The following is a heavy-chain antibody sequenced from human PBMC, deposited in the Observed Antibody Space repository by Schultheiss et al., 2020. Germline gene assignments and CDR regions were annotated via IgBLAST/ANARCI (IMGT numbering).Heavy chain of an antibody. CDR2: IWYDGSNK. V-gene: IGHV3-30*02. CDR3: ATGITTVWFDP. Sequence: GSLRLSCAASGFTFSSYGMHWVRQAPGKGLEWVAVIWYDGSNKYYADSVKGRFTISRDNSKNTLYLQMNSLRAEDTAVYYCATGITTVWFDPWGQGTLVTVSS. CDR1: GFTFSSYG. D-gene: IGHD4-17*01. J-gene: IGHJ5*02.